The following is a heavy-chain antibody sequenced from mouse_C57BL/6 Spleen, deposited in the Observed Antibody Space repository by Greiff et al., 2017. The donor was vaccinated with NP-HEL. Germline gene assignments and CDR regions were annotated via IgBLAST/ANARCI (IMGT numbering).Heavy chain of an antibody. V-gene: IGHV7-3*01. Sequence: EVKLMESGGGLVQPGGSLSLSCAASGFTFTDYYMSWVRQPPGKALEWLGFIRNKANGYTTEYSASVKGRFTISRDNSQSILYLQMNALRAEDSATYYCARSYGSSLYYYAMDYWGQGTSVTVSS. J-gene: IGHJ4*01. CDR1: GFTFTDYY. D-gene: IGHD1-1*01. CDR2: IRNKANGYTT. CDR3: ARSYGSSLYYYAMDY.